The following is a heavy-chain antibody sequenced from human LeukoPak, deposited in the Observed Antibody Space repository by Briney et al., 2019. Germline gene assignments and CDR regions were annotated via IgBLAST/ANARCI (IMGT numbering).Heavy chain of an antibody. Sequence: PGGSLRLSCAASGFTFSDYYMSWIRQAPGKGLEWVSYISSSGSTIYYADSVKGRFTISRDNAKNSLYLQMNSLRAEDTAVYYCARDDSSGAQAYGMDVWGQGTTVTVSS. CDR1: GFTFSDYY. J-gene: IGHJ6*02. V-gene: IGHV3-11*01. D-gene: IGHD3-22*01. CDR3: ARDDSSGAQAYGMDV. CDR2: ISSSGSTI.